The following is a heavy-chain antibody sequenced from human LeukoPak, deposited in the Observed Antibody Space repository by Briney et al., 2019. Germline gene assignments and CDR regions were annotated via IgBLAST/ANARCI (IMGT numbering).Heavy chain of an antibody. CDR1: GFTLNSHW. CDR3: AREVSPGYSYGYLDY. D-gene: IGHD5-18*01. J-gene: IGHJ4*02. V-gene: IGHV3-74*01. Sequence: GGSLRLSCGASGFTLNSHWMHWVRQAPGKGLVWVSRINREGNDTIYADSVKGRFTISRDNAKNSLYLQMNSLRAEDTAVYYCAREVSPGYSYGYLDYWAREPWSPSPQ. CDR2: INREGNDT.